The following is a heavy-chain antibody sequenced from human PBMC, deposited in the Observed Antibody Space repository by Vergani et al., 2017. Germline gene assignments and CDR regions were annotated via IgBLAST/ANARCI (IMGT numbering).Heavy chain of an antibody. D-gene: IGHD3-22*01. Sequence: QVQLVESGGGVVQPGRSLRLSCAASGFTFSDYYMSWIRQAPGKGLEWVSYISSSGSTIYYADYVKGRFTISRDASKNTLYLQMNSLKTADTAVYYCTTDLANYYHSSGYSIFDYWGQGTLVTVSS. V-gene: IGHV3-11*01. J-gene: IGHJ4*02. CDR3: TTDLANYYHSSGYSIFDY. CDR1: GFTFSDYY. CDR2: ISSSGSTI.